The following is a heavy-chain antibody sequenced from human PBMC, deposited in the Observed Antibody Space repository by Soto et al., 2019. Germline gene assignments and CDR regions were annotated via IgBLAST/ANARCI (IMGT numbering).Heavy chain of an antibody. V-gene: IGHV1-18*01. CDR1: GYIFANYG. CDR2: ISPYTGNT. J-gene: IGHJ6*02. D-gene: IGHD3-16*01. CDR3: VMVDNYVTPTPQDV. Sequence: QVQLVQSGDEVKKPGASVKVSCKASGYIFANYGIAWVRQAPGQGLEWMGWISPYTGNTHSASKVQGRLTMTTDTSTSRAYMDLGSLTSDDTAVYYCVMVDNYVTPTPQDVWGQGTTVTVSS.